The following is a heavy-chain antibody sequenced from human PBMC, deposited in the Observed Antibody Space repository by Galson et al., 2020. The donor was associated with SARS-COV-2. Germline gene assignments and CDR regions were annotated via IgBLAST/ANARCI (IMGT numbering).Heavy chain of an antibody. V-gene: IGHV3-23*01. J-gene: IGHJ5*02. D-gene: IGHD2-2*01. Sequence: GESLKISCAASGFTFSSYAMSWVRQAPGRGLEWVSTITTSGTSTYYADSVKGRFTISRDNSKNTLYLQMNSLRAEDTAVYYCAKARVPAAVKWFDPWCQGTLVTVSS. CDR3: AKARVPAAVKWFDP. CDR1: GFTFSSYA. CDR2: ITTSGTST.